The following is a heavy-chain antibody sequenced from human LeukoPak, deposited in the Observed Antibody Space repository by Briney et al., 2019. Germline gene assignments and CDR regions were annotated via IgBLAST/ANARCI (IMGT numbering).Heavy chain of an antibody. Sequence: SQTLSLTCTVSGVSISCGSYYWRSIRQPAGKGLEWIGRIYTSGSTNYNPSLKSRVTISVGTSKNQFSLKLRSVTDAHTAVYYCARQGPVLVWRPRAFDIGGQGTTVTVSS. CDR1: GVSISCGSYY. J-gene: IGHJ3*02. CDR2: IYTSGST. CDR3: ARQGPVLVWRPRAFDI. V-gene: IGHV4-61*02. D-gene: IGHD3-3*01.